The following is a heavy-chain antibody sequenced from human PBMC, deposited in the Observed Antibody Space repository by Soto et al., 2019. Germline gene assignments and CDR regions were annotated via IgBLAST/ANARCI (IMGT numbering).Heavy chain of an antibody. D-gene: IGHD3-16*02. CDR1: GYTFTAYA. J-gene: IGHJ4*02. V-gene: IGHV1-3*01. CDR2: IKPANGKT. CDR3: TRSAISPYGGLIGPFDY. Sequence: QVQLAQSGAEGRKPGASVRFSCEATGYTFTAYAMHWVRQAPGQSLEWMGWIKPANGKTKYSQKFQGRLIITSDTSANTMYMELSSLTSEDTAMYYCTRSAISPYGGLIGPFDYWGQGNLVTVSS.